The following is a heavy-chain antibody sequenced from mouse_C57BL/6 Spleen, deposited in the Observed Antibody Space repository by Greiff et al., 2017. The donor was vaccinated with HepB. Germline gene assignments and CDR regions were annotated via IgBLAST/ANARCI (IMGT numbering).Heavy chain of an antibody. CDR1: GYTFTDYY. CDR2: INPNKGGT. Sequence: QLQQSGPELVKPGASVKISCKASGYTFTDYYMNWVKQSHGKSLEWIGDINPNKGGTSYNQKSKGKATLTVDTSSSTAYMELRSLTSEDSAVYYCAYDYDDAMDYWGQGTSVTVSS. V-gene: IGHV1-26*01. CDR3: AYDYDDAMDY. D-gene: IGHD2-4*01. J-gene: IGHJ4*01.